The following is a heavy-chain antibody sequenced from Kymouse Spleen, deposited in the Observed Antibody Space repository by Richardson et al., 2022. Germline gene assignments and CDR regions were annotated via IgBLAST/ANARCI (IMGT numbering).Heavy chain of an antibody. V-gene: IGHV3-15*01. Sequence: EVQLVESGGGLVKPGGSLRLSCAASGFTFSNAWMSWVRQAPGKGLEWVGRIKSKTDGGTTDYAAPVKGRFTISRDDSKNTLYLQMNSLKTEDTAVYYCTTDRFWSGYYYYYYGMDVWGQGTTVTVSS. CDR3: TTDRFWSGYYYYYYGMDV. CDR2: IKSKTDGGTT. J-gene: IGHJ6*02. CDR1: GFTFSNAW. D-gene: IGHD3-3*01.